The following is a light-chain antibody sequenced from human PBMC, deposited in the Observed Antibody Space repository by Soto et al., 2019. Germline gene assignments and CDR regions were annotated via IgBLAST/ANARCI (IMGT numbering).Light chain of an antibody. CDR3: QQYYSTPFT. V-gene: IGKV4-1*01. CDR1: QSLLYSSNNKNY. J-gene: IGKJ3*01. Sequence: DIVMTQSPDSLAVSLGERATINCKSSQSLLYSSNNKNYLAWYQQKPGQPPKLLIYWASIRESGVPGRVSGSGSGTDFTLTISRLQAEDVAVYYCQQYYSTPFTFGPGTKVDIK. CDR2: WAS.